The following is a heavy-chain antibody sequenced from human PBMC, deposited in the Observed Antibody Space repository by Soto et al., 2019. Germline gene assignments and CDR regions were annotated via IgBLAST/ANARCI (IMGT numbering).Heavy chain of an antibody. D-gene: IGHD6-19*01. Sequence: PGGSLRLSCAASGFNFGSYGMHWVRQAPGKGLEWVAVIWYDGSNKYYADSVKGRFTISRDNSKNTLYLQMNSLRAEDTAVYYCARETGYSSGWINWFDPWGQGTLVTVSS. V-gene: IGHV3-33*01. CDR3: ARETGYSSGWINWFDP. CDR1: GFNFGSYG. CDR2: IWYDGSNK. J-gene: IGHJ5*02.